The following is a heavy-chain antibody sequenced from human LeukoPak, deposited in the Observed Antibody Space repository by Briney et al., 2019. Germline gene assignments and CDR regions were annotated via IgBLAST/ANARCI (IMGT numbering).Heavy chain of an antibody. D-gene: IGHD5-18*01. CDR2: ISATGVST. V-gene: IGHV3-23*01. Sequence: SGGSLRLSCTTSGFGSKNYAMSWVRLAPGKGLEWVSIISATGVSTYYADSVKGRFTISRDNSKNTLYLQMNCLRAEDTAVYYCARQPAGYSYGAGAFDIWGQGTMVTVSS. CDR1: GFGSKNYA. J-gene: IGHJ3*02. CDR3: ARQPAGYSYGAGAFDI.